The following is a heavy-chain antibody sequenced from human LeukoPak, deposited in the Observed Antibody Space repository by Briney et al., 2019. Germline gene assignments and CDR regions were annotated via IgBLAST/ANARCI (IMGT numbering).Heavy chain of an antibody. V-gene: IGHV1-18*01. D-gene: IGHD3-3*01. CDR2: ISAYNGNT. J-gene: IGHJ4*02. Sequence: GASVKVSCKASGYTFTSYGISWVRQAPGRGLEWMGWISAYNGNTNYAQKLQGRVTMTTDTSTSTAYMELRSLRSDDTAVYYCARDPGWDFWSGYYTPSFDYWGQGTLVTVSS. CDR3: ARDPGWDFWSGYYTPSFDY. CDR1: GYTFTSYG.